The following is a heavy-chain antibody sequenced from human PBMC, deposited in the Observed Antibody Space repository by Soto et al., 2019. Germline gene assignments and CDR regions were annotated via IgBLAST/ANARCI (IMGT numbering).Heavy chain of an antibody. D-gene: IGHD3-22*01. Sequence: GGSLRLSCAASGFTFSSYGMHWVRQAPGKGLEWVAVISYDGSNKYYADSVKGRFTISRDNSKNTLYLQMNSLRAEDTAVYYCAKAVDPGYYDSSGYLLPNDYWGQGTLVTVSS. CDR2: ISYDGSNK. CDR3: AKAVDPGYYDSSGYLLPNDY. V-gene: IGHV3-30*18. CDR1: GFTFSSYG. J-gene: IGHJ4*02.